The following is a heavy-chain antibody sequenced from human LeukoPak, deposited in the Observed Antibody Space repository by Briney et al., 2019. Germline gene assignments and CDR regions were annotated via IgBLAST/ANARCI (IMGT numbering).Heavy chain of an antibody. CDR3: AKDRTVFRGITYYFDY. J-gene: IGHJ4*02. CDR2: ISASGTST. Sequence: GGSLRLSCAASGFTFSNYAMSWVRQAPGEGLEWVSAISASGTSTYYADSVKGRFTISKDNSKNTLYLQMNSLRADDTAVYYCAKDRTVFRGITYYFDYWGQGTLVTVSS. V-gene: IGHV3-23*01. CDR1: GFTFSNYA. D-gene: IGHD3-10*01.